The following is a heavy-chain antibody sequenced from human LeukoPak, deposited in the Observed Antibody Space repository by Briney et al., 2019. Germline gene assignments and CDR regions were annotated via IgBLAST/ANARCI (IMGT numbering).Heavy chain of an antibody. CDR3: AKDLYSGSYFDY. CDR2: IRYDGSNK. CDR1: GFTFSSYG. V-gene: IGHV3-30*02. J-gene: IGHJ4*02. Sequence: GGSLRLSCAASGFTFSSYGMHWVRQAPGKGLEWVAFIRYDGSNKYYADSVKGRFAISRDNSKNTLYLQMNSLRAEDTAVYYCAKDLYSGSYFDYWGQGTLVTVSS. D-gene: IGHD1-26*01.